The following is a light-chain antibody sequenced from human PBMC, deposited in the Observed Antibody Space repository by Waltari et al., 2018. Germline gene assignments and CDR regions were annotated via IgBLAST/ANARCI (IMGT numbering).Light chain of an antibody. CDR3: QQYDNLGLT. CDR1: QDINNY. Sequence: QMTQSPSSLSASVGDRVTITCQASQDINNYLNWYQQKPGKAPKLLIYDGSTLQPGVPSRFSGSEFATEFTLTISSLQPEDIATYYCQQYDNLGLTFGGGTRVEIK. J-gene: IGKJ4*01. V-gene: IGKV1-33*01. CDR2: DGS.